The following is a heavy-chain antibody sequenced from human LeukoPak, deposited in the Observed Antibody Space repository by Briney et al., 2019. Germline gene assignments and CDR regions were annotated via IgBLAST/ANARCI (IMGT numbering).Heavy chain of an antibody. Sequence: SSETLSLTCTVSGGSISSYYWSWIRQPPGKGLQWIGHIYYTESTNYNPSLKSRVTISLDTSKNQFSLKLSSVTAADTAVYYCSRGSSNGIYFDLWGRGTPVTVSS. CDR1: GGSISSYY. CDR2: IYYTEST. V-gene: IGHV4-59*01. CDR3: SRGSSNGIYFDL. D-gene: IGHD2-2*01. J-gene: IGHJ2*01.